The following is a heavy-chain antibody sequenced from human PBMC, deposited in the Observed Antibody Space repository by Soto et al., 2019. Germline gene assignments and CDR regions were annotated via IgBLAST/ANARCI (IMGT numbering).Heavy chain of an antibody. D-gene: IGHD6-19*01. CDR3: AAGPRIAVAGNDYYYYGMDV. J-gene: IGHJ6*02. Sequence: SVKVSCKASGFTFTSSAVQWVRQARGQRLEWIGWIVVGSGNTNYAQKFQERVTITRDMSTSTAYMELSSLRSEDTAVYYCAAGPRIAVAGNDYYYYGMDVWG. CDR1: GFTFTSSA. V-gene: IGHV1-58*01. CDR2: IVVGSGNT.